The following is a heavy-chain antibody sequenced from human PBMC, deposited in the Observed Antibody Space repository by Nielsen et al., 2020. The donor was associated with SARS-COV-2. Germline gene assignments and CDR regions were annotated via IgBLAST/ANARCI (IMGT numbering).Heavy chain of an antibody. CDR1: GYTFTNYG. CDR2: IIPIFGTA. V-gene: IGHV1-69*13. D-gene: IGHD3-22*01. Sequence: SVKVSCKASGYTFTNYGISWVRQAPGQGLEWMGGIIPIFGTANYAQKFQGRVTITADESTSTAYMELSSLRSEDTAVYYCATGVVITTLFYYYYGMDVWGQGTTVTVSS. CDR3: ATGVVITTLFYYYYGMDV. J-gene: IGHJ6*02.